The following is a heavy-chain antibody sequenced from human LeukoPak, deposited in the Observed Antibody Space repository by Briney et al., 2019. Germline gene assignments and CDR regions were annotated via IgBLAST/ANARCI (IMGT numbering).Heavy chain of an antibody. Sequence: SETLSLTCTVSGGSITNDNYLWSWIRQYPGKGLEWIGYIYYSGNTYYNPSLKSRVTMSVDTSKNQFSLKLTSMTAADTAVYHCARDVGFCSGGSCYPYNWFDPWGQGTLVTVSS. V-gene: IGHV4-31*03. CDR1: GGSITNDNYL. D-gene: IGHD2-15*01. J-gene: IGHJ5*02. CDR2: IYYSGNT. CDR3: ARDVGFCSGGSCYPYNWFDP.